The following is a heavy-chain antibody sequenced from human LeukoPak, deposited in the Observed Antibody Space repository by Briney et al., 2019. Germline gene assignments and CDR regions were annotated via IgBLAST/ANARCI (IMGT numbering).Heavy chain of an antibody. CDR1: GFIFTTYA. CDR2: ISSSSSYI. CDR3: ASPPQWLVGH. V-gene: IGHV3-21*01. Sequence: GGSLRLSCAVSGFIFTTYAMSWVRQAPGKGLEWVSSISSSSSYIYYADSVKGRFTISRDNAKNSLYLQMNSLRAEDTAVYYCASPPQWLVGHWGQGALVTVSS. J-gene: IGHJ4*02. D-gene: IGHD6-19*01.